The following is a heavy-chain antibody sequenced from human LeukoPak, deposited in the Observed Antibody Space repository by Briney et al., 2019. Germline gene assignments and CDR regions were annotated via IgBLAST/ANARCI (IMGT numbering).Heavy chain of an antibody. J-gene: IGHJ6*03. V-gene: IGHV3-21*01. D-gene: IGHD6-6*01. CDR1: GFTFSSYT. CDR3: ARDRGWAARPNYMDV. CDR2: ISSSSSYI. Sequence: GGSLRLSCAASGFTFSSYTMNWVRQAPGKGLEWVSSISSSSSYIYYADSVKGRFTISRDNAKNSLYLQMNSLRPEGTAVYYCARDRGWAARPNYMDVWGKGTTVTVSS.